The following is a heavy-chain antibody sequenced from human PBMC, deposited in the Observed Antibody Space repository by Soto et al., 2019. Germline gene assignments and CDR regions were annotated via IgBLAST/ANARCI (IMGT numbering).Heavy chain of an antibody. D-gene: IGHD3-22*01. Sequence: GASVKVSCKASGYTFTSYVISWVRHAPGQGLEWMGWISAYNGNTNYAQKLQGRVTMTTDTSTSTAYMELRSLRSDDTAVYYCARELYYYDSSGYYPDYWGQGTLVTGSS. CDR2: ISAYNGNT. J-gene: IGHJ4*02. CDR1: GYTFTSYV. V-gene: IGHV1-18*01. CDR3: ARELYYYDSSGYYPDY.